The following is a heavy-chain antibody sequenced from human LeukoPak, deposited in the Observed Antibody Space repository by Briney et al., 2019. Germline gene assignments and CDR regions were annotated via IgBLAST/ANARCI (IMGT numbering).Heavy chain of an antibody. J-gene: IGHJ5*02. CDR1: GGSISSSSYY. CDR3: ARGPWWFDP. V-gene: IGHV4-39*01. CDR2: IYYSGST. Sequence: SETLSLTCTVSGGSISSSSYYWGWIRQPPGKGLEWIGSIYYSGSTYYNPSLKSRVTISVDTSKNQFSLKLSSVTAADTAVYYSARGPWWFDPWGQGTLVTVSS.